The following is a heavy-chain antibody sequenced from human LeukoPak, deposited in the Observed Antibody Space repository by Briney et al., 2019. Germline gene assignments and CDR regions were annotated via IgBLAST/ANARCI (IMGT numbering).Heavy chain of an antibody. CDR2: IKKNEIEK. CDR3: ASSSGWYEPLYFDY. Sequence: GGSLRLSCAASGFAFSSFSMSWVRQAPGKGLEWVAYIKKNEIEKDHVDSVKGRFSISRDNAKNSLYLQMNSLRAEDTAVYYCASSSGWYEPLYFDYWGQGTLVTVSS. CDR1: GFAFSSFS. V-gene: IGHV3-7*01. D-gene: IGHD6-19*01. J-gene: IGHJ4*02.